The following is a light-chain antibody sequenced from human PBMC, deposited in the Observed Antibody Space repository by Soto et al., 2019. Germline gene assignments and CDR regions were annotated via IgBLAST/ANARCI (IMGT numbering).Light chain of an antibody. J-gene: IGKJ2*01. Sequence: DIQMTQSPSSLSSSVGYRFTIACDANQDIGNYLNWYQQKPGKAPRLLIYDASNLEIGVPSRFSGSGSGTDFTFTISNLQPEDIATYYCQQYDTLPPYTFGQGTKVDIK. CDR1: QDIGNY. V-gene: IGKV1-33*01. CDR3: QQYDTLPPYT. CDR2: DAS.